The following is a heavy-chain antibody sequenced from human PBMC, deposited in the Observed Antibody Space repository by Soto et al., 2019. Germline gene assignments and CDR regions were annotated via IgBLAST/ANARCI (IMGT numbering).Heavy chain of an antibody. CDR3: AGAQYEIFRGSVDY. J-gene: IGHJ4*02. D-gene: IGHD3-16*01. CDR2: ISGFNGDT. CDR1: GYTFSTYG. V-gene: IGHV1-18*04. Sequence: QVQLVQSGAEVKKPGASMRVSCKASGYTFSTYGTTWIRQAPGQGLEWMAWISGFNGDTKYAQRFQGRVTVTTDTSTTPAYMELRRLGSDDTAVYYCAGAQYEIFRGSVDYWGQGTLVTVSS.